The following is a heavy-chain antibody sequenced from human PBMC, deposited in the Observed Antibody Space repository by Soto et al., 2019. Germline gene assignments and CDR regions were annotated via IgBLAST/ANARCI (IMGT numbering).Heavy chain of an antibody. J-gene: IGHJ4*02. CDR3: ARSTGDLDY. D-gene: IGHD3-10*01. CDR1: GYSVSSNSAA. V-gene: IGHV6-1*01. Sequence: PSHTLSLTCAISGYSVSSNSAALNWIRQSPSRGLEWLGRTYFRSKWHNDYAVSVKSRITVNPDTSKNQFSLQLNSVTPEDTAIYYCARSTGDLDYWGLGTLVTVYS. CDR2: TYFRSKWHN.